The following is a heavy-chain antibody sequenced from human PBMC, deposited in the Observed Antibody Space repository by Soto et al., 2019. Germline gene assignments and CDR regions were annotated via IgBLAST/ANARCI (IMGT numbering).Heavy chain of an antibody. CDR2: ISKNGIDI. Sequence: GSLRLSCAASGFSFSTYEMNWVRQAPGKGLEWVSYISKNGIDIYYADSVKGRFTISRDNANNSLFLQMNSLRVEDTAVYYCAPRKSGSFNIGAFDIWGQGTMVTVSS. D-gene: IGHD3-10*01. CDR3: APRKSGSFNIGAFDI. CDR1: GFSFSTYE. J-gene: IGHJ3*02. V-gene: IGHV3-48*03.